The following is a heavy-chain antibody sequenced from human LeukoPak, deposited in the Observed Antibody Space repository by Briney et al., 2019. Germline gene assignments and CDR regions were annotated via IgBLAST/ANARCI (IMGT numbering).Heavy chain of an antibody. V-gene: IGHV3-21*01. Sequence: ETLSLTCAVYGGSFSGYYWSWVRQAPGKGLEWVSSISSSSSYIYYADSVKGRFTISRDNAKNSLYLQMNSLRAEDTAVYYCARDLGSLPIVVVPAATLNWFDPWGQGTLVTVSS. D-gene: IGHD2-2*01. CDR3: ARDLGSLPIVVVPAATLNWFDP. CDR2: ISSSSSYI. J-gene: IGHJ5*02. CDR1: GGSFSGYY.